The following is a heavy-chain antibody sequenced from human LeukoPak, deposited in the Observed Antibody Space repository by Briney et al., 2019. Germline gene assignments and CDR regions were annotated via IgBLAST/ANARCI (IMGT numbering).Heavy chain of an antibody. V-gene: IGHV3-23*01. CDR1: GFTFSSYA. Sequence: GGSLRLSCAASGFTFSSYAMSWVRRAPGQGLEWVSVISGTGGSTYYADSVKGRFTISRDNSKNTLYLQMNSLRAEDTAVYYCAKAVRGVSTGRGDYFDYWGQGTLVTISS. CDR3: AKAVRGVSTGRGDYFDY. CDR2: ISGTGGST. D-gene: IGHD1-1*01. J-gene: IGHJ4*02.